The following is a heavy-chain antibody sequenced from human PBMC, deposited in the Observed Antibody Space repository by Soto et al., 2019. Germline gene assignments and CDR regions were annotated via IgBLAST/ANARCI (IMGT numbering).Heavy chain of an antibody. D-gene: IGHD3-3*01. Sequence: LRLSCAASGFTFSSYWMHWVRQAPGKGLVWVSRINSDGSSTSYADSVKGRFTISRDNAKNTLYLQMNSLRAEDTAVYYCERGKVTIFGDNYYGMDVWGQGTTVTVSS. V-gene: IGHV3-74*01. CDR2: INSDGSST. CDR1: GFTFSSYW. J-gene: IGHJ6*02. CDR3: ERGKVTIFGDNYYGMDV.